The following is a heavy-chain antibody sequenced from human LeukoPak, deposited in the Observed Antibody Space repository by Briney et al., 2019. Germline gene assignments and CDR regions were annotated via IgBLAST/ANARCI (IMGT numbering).Heavy chain of an antibody. CDR3: AREGDCYDSSGSGYYFDY. CDR2: IIPIFGTA. D-gene: IGHD3-22*01. Sequence: ASVKVSCKASGGTFSSYAISWVRQAPGQGLEWMGGIIPIFGTANYAQKFQGRVTITTDESTSTAYMELSSLRSEDTAVYYCAREGDCYDSSGSGYYFDYWGQGTLVTVSS. CDR1: GGTFSSYA. V-gene: IGHV1-69*05. J-gene: IGHJ4*02.